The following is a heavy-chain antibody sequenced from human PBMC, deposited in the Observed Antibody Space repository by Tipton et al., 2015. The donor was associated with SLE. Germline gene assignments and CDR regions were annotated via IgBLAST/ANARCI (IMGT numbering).Heavy chain of an antibody. J-gene: IGHJ4*02. CDR3: AAGLLWFEESYY. D-gene: IGHD3-10*01. CDR1: GFTFNFYA. Sequence: GSLRLSCAASGFTFNFYAMSWVRPAPGKGLEWVSVTYPGGSTNYADSVKGRFAISRDNSKNTFFLQMNGLRTEDTAVYYCAAGLLWFEESYYLALGALVTVSS. V-gene: IGHV3-23*03. CDR2: TYPGGST.